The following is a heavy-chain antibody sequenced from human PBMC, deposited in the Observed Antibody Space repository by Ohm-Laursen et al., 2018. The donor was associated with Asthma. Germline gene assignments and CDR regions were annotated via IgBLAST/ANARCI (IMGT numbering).Heavy chain of an antibody. CDR1: GFTFSDYY. J-gene: IGHJ6*02. V-gene: IGHV3-74*01. Sequence: SLRLSCAASGFTFSDYYTSWIRQAPGKGLVWVSRVYGDGSNTIYADSVKGRFTISRDNAKNTLYLQMNSLRADDTATYYCAKYRVATLAGSLDVWGQGTTVTVSS. D-gene: IGHD2-15*01. CDR2: VYGDGSNT. CDR3: AKYRVATLAGSLDV.